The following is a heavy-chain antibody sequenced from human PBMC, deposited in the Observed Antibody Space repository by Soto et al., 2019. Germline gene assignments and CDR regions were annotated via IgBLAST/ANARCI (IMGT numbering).Heavy chain of an antibody. CDR3: ARKRYNDAFDF. Sequence: PSQTLSLTCAISVDSVSSNSGAWNWIRRSPSRGLEWLGRTFYRSKWYNDYAVSVKGRIIINQDTSKNQFSLQLSSMTPDDTAVYYCARKRYNDAFDFWGKGTMVTV. V-gene: IGHV6-1*01. J-gene: IGHJ3*01. D-gene: IGHD1-1*01. CDR2: TFYRSKWYN. CDR1: VDSVSSNSGA.